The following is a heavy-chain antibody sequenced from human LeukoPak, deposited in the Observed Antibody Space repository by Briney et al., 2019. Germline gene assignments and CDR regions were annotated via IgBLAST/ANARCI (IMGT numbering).Heavy chain of an antibody. Sequence: GGSLRLSCAASGFTFSDYYMSWIRQAPGKGLEWVSYISSSGSTIYYADSVKGRFTISRDNAKNSLYLQMNSLRAEDTAVYYCARDRAEYCGGNCYLGPDYWGQGTLVTVSS. CDR1: GFTFSDYY. D-gene: IGHD2-21*02. CDR3: ARDRAEYCGGNCYLGPDY. V-gene: IGHV3-11*01. CDR2: ISSSGSTI. J-gene: IGHJ4*01.